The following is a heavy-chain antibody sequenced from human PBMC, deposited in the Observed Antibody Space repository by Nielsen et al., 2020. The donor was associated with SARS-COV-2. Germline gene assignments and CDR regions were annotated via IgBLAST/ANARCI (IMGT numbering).Heavy chain of an antibody. D-gene: IGHD5-12*01. CDR3: ARDHGYSGYDLLGGGFDY. CDR1: GFTFSSYA. CDR2: IYSGGAT. J-gene: IGHJ4*02. Sequence: GESLKVSCAASGFTFSSYAMSWVRQAPGKGLEWVSVIYSGGATHYADSVKGRFTISRDNAKNSLYLQMNSLRDEDTAVYYCARDHGYSGYDLLGGGFDYWGQGTLVTVSS. V-gene: IGHV3-66*01.